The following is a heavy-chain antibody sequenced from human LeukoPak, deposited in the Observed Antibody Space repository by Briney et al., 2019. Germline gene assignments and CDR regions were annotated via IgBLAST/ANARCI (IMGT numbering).Heavy chain of an antibody. Sequence: SETLSLTCTVSGYSISSGYYWGWIRQPPGKGLEWIGSIYHSGSTYYNPSLKSRVTISVDTSKNQFSLGLRSVTAADTAVYYCARGARIFRDYYYMDVWGKGTTVTVSS. D-gene: IGHD2-15*01. J-gene: IGHJ6*03. CDR3: ARGARIFRDYYYMDV. V-gene: IGHV4-38-2*02. CDR1: GYSISSGYY. CDR2: IYHSGST.